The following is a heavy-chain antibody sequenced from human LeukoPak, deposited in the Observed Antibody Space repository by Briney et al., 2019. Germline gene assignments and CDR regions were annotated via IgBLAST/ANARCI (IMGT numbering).Heavy chain of an antibody. Sequence: GASVKVSCKASGYTFTDYFLHWVRQAPGQGLEWMGCINPISGATMSAQKFQGRVTMTRDTSITTAYMDLTSLTSDDTAMYYCARDPTTGTIRWAASDIWGQGTMVTVPS. D-gene: IGHD1-1*01. CDR3: ARDPTTGTIRWAASDI. V-gene: IGHV1-2*02. J-gene: IGHJ3*02. CDR1: GYTFTDYF. CDR2: INPISGAT.